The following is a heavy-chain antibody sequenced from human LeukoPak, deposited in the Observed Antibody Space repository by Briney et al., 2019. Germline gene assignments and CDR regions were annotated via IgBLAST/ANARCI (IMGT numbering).Heavy chain of an antibody. V-gene: IGHV3-21*01. CDR2: ISSSGTYV. J-gene: IGHJ4*02. Sequence: PGGSLRLSCTGSEFIFSAFTLNWVRLVPGKGLEWVSLISSSGTYVYYADSVKGRLTVSRDNSKNSVYLQMHSLRVEDTAIYYCARDIGAPRLPPAKQTGFYFNLWGQGTPVTVSS. CDR3: ARDIGAPRLPPAKQTGFYFNL. CDR1: EFIFSAFT. D-gene: IGHD2/OR15-2a*01.